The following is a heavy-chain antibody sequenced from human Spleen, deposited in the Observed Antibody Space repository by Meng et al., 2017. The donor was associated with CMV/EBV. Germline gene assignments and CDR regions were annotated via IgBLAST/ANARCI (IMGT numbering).Heavy chain of an antibody. CDR2: IYSGGSST. V-gene: IGHV3-23*03. CDR3: VRDYYDFWSDFLNY. Sequence: GESLKISCATSGFTFNNFAMSWVRQVPGKGLEWVSLIYSGGSSTAYADSVRGRFTISRDNAKNSLSLQMNSLRAEDTAVYYCVRDYYDFWSDFLNYWGQGTLVTVSS. D-gene: IGHD3-3*01. J-gene: IGHJ4*02. CDR1: GFTFNNFA.